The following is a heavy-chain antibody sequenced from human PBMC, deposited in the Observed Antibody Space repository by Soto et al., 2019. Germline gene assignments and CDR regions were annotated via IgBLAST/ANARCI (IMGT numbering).Heavy chain of an antibody. Sequence: GGSLRLSCAASGFTVSGNYMSWVRQAPGKGLEWVSAISGSGGSTHYADFEKGRFTISRDNSKNTLYLQMNSLRAEDTAVYYCAKDGASVGDAFDIWGQGTMVTVSS. D-gene: IGHD3-16*01. CDR2: ISGSGGST. V-gene: IGHV3-23*01. J-gene: IGHJ3*02. CDR1: GFTVSGNY. CDR3: AKDGASVGDAFDI.